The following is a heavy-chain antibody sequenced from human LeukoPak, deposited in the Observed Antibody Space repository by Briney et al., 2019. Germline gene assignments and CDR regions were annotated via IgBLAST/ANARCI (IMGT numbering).Heavy chain of an antibody. CDR1: GGSFSGYY. CDR2: IYYSGDS. J-gene: IGHJ4*02. CDR3: ARHPFATPFDY. D-gene: IGHD2-15*01. Sequence: SETLSLTCAVYGGSFSGYYWSWIRQPPGKGLEWIGYIYYSGDSNYNPSLKSRVTMSLDTSKNQLSLRLSSVTAADTAVYYCARHPFATPFDYWGRGTLVTVSS. V-gene: IGHV4-59*08.